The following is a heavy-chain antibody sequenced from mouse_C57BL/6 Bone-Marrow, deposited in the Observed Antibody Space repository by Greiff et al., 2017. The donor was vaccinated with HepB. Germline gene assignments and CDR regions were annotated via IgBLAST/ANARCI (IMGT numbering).Heavy chain of an antibody. Sequence: QLPQSVAELVRPVASFKFSFPASGFNIPPTYMHWVKQRPEPGLALIGMIDPANCNTKSAPQFPGKATITADTSSNTAYLQLSSLTSEDTAIYYCARAGYYFDYWGQGTTLTVSS. CDR1: GFNIPPTY. D-gene: IGHD4-1*01. CDR3: ARAGYYFDY. V-gene: IGHV14-3*01. J-gene: IGHJ2*01. CDR2: IDPANCNT.